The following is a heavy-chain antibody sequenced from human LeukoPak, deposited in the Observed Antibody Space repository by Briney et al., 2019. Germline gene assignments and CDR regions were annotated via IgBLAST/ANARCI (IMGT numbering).Heavy chain of an antibody. Sequence: GASVKVSCKASGYTFTSYDINWVRQATGQGLEWMGWMNPNSGNTGYAQKFQGRVTMTRNTSISTAYMELSSLRSEDTAVYYCASNYGSGSYYKYYFDYWGQGTLVTVSS. D-gene: IGHD3-10*01. CDR3: ASNYGSGSYYKYYFDY. CDR1: GYTFTSYD. J-gene: IGHJ4*02. V-gene: IGHV1-8*01. CDR2: MNPNSGNT.